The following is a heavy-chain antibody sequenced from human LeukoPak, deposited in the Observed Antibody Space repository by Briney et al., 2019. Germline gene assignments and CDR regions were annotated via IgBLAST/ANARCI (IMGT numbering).Heavy chain of an antibody. D-gene: IGHD3-10*01. CDR2: TYYRSRWYN. J-gene: IGHJ6*03. Sequence: SQTLSLTCAISGDSVSSNNAAWTWMRQSPSRGLEWLGRTYYRSRWYNDYAVSVKSLVIISPDTSKNQFSLQLNSVTPEDTALYFCARDYASSKRGFYFYMDVWGKGTTVTVSS. CDR1: GDSVSSNNAA. CDR3: ARDYASSKRGFYFYMDV. V-gene: IGHV6-1*01.